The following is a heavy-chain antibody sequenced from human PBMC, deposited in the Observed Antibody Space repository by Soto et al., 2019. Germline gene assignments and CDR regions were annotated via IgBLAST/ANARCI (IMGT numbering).Heavy chain of an antibody. J-gene: IGHJ4*02. CDR3: ATLNSFGSDY. V-gene: IGHV3-74*01. Sequence: PGGSLRLSCAASGFTFSNFWMHWVRQAPGTGLVWVSCIYTDGGGATYADSVKGRFTVSRDNAKSTLYLQMNSLRAEDTAVYYCATLNSFGSDYWGRGTLVTVSS. D-gene: IGHD5-18*01. CDR2: IYTDGGGA. CDR1: GFTFSNFW.